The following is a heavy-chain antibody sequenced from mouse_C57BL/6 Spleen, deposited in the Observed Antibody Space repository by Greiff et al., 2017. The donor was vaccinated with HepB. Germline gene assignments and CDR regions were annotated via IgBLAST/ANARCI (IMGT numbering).Heavy chain of an antibody. V-gene: IGHV5-17*01. D-gene: IGHD1-2*01. Sequence: EVQVVESGGGLVKPGGSLKLSCAASGFTFSDYGLHWVRQAPEKGLEWVAYISSGSSTIYYADTVKGRFTISREKAKNTLFLQMTSLRSEDTAMYYCATTAYYAMDYWGQGTSVTVSS. CDR3: ATTAYYAMDY. CDR2: ISSGSSTI. J-gene: IGHJ4*01. CDR1: GFTFSDYG.